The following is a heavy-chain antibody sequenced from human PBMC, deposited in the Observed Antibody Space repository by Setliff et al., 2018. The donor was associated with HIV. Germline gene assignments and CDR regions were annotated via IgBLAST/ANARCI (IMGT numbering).Heavy chain of an antibody. CDR2: ISSSSSYI. Sequence: GGSLRLSCAVSPFIFSHYWMTWVRQAPGKGLEWVSSISSSSSYIYYADSVKGRFTISRDNAKNSLYLQMNSLRAEDTAVYYCARVGSATRRYYYYYMDVWGKGTTVTVSS. V-gene: IGHV3-21*01. CDR3: ARVGSATRRYYYYYMDV. D-gene: IGHD2-2*01. J-gene: IGHJ6*03. CDR1: PFIFSHYW.